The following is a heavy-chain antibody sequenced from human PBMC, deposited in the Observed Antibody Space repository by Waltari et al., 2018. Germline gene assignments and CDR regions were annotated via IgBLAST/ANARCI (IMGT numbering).Heavy chain of an antibody. Sequence: QVQLQQWGAGLLKPSETLSLTCAVYGGSFSGYYWSWIRQPPGKGPGWIGEINHSGSTNYNPSLKSRVTISVDTSKNQFSLKLSSVTAADTAVYYCARGVVLLWFGNPFMKRHYFDYWGQGTLVTVSS. CDR3: ARGVVLLWFGNPFMKRHYFDY. D-gene: IGHD3-10*01. V-gene: IGHV4-34*01. CDR1: GGSFSGYY. CDR2: INHSGST. J-gene: IGHJ4*02.